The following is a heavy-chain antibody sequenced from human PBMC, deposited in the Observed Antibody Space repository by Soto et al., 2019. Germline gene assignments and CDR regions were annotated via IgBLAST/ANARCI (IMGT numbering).Heavy chain of an antibody. CDR1: GGTFSTSS. CDR2: ILPIFGTA. Sequence: QAHLVQSGAEVKKPGSSVKVSCKASGGTFSTSSINWVRQAPGPGLEWMGGILPIFGTADYAQRFLGRVTLTADASTSTAYMELRSLRSEDTAVYYCAIGHEFGGTSDALDIWGQWTMVSVSS. J-gene: IGHJ3*02. D-gene: IGHD3-10*01. CDR3: AIGHEFGGTSDALDI. V-gene: IGHV1-69*12.